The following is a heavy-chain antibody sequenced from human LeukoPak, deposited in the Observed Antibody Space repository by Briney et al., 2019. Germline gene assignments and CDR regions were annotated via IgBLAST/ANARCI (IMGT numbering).Heavy chain of an antibody. D-gene: IGHD3-10*01. CDR3: ARAYGSGTANY. J-gene: IGHJ4*02. CDR2: INHSGST. CDR1: GGSFSGYY. Sequence: SETLSLTCAVYGGSFSGYYGSWIRQPPGRGLEWIGEINHSGSTNYNPSLKSRVTISVDTSKNQFSLKLSSVTAADTAVYYCARAYGSGTANYWGQGTLVTVSS. V-gene: IGHV4-34*01.